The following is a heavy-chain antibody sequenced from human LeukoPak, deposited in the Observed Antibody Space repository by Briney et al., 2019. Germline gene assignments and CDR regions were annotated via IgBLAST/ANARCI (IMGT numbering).Heavy chain of an antibody. CDR1: GGTFSSYA. J-gene: IGHJ6*02. Sequence: SVKVSCKASGGTFSSYAISWVRQAPGQGLEWMGGIIPIFGTANYAQKFQGRVTITADESTSTAYIELSSLRSEDTAVYYCARSPAFDWLAPRYYYYGMDVWGQGTTVTVSS. CDR3: ARSPAFDWLAPRYYYYGMDV. V-gene: IGHV1-69*13. D-gene: IGHD3-9*01. CDR2: IIPIFGTA.